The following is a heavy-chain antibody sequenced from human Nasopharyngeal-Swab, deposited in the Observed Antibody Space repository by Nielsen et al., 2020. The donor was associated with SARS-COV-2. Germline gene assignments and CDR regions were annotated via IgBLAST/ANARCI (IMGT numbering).Heavy chain of an antibody. CDR1: GGSIRSYY. J-gene: IGHJ5*02. Sequence: ETRCLTCTASGGSIRSYYWSWIRQPQGKGLQWIGYTYYSGSTYYNPSLKSRVTISVDTSKNKFSLKLMSVTAADTAVYYCARHVEVPRDANKLFSNYFDPWGQGILVTVSS. D-gene: IGHD5-24*01. V-gene: IGHV4-59*08. CDR3: ARHVEVPRDANKLFSNYFDP. CDR2: TYYSGST.